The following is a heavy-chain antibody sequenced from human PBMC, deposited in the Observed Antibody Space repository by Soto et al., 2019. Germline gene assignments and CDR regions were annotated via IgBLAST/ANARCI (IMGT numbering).Heavy chain of an antibody. J-gene: IGHJ4*02. CDR1: GGSISSYY. CDR2: IYYTGTT. D-gene: IGHD2-21*02. CDR3: ARGRTKRLGLVTVTNSFDY. V-gene: IGHV4-59*12. Sequence: SETLSLTCTVSGGSISSYYWTWIRQPPGRGLEWIGYIYYTGTTNYNPSPKSRVTISVDTSKNQFSLKLSSVTAADTAVYYCARGRTKRLGLVTVTNSFDYWGQGTLVTVSS.